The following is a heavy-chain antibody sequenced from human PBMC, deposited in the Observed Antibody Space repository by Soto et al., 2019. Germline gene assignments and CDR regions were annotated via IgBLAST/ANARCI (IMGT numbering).Heavy chain of an antibody. Sequence: QEQLVESGGGVVQPGRSLRLTCAASGFSISDHYMSWIRQAPGKGLEWVSYSSNSGTFTKYADSVKGRFSISRDNAKNSLYLEINSLRGEDTAIYYCARSGDNYNVLDYWGQGTPVTVSS. V-gene: IGHV3-11*05. CDR1: GFSISDHY. D-gene: IGHD3-10*02. CDR3: ARSGDNYNVLDY. CDR2: SSNSGTFT. J-gene: IGHJ4*02.